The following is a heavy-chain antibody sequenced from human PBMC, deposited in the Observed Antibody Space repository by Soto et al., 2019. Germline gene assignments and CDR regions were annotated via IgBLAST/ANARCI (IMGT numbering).Heavy chain of an antibody. CDR2: ISGDGSST. J-gene: IGHJ3*01. CDR1: EFTFRSYW. Sequence: GSLRLSCAASEFTFRSYWMHWVRQSPGKGLVWVSRISGDGSSTNYADSVKGRFTISRDNAKNTVYLQIDSLRAEDTAVYYCARSLPGTYGAFDLWGQGTMVTVSS. CDR3: ARSLPGTYGAFDL. V-gene: IGHV3-74*01. D-gene: IGHD1-7*01.